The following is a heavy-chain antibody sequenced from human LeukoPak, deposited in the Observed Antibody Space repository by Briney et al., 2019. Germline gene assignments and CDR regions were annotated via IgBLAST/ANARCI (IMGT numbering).Heavy chain of an antibody. CDR2: INPNSGGT. V-gene: IGHV1-2*02. CDR3: AIGYCSGGSCYAGSNWFDP. CDR1: GYTFTGYY. D-gene: IGHD2-15*01. Sequence: ASVKVSCKASGYTFTGYYMHWVRQAPGQGLEWTGWINPNSGGTNYAQKFQGRVTMTRDTSISTAYMELSRLRSDDTAVYYCAIGYCSGGSCYAGSNWFDPWGQGTLVIVSS. J-gene: IGHJ5*02.